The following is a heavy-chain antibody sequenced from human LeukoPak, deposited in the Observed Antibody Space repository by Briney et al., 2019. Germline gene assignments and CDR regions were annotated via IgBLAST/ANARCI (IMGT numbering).Heavy chain of an antibody. V-gene: IGHV1-18*01. CDR3: ARDRGESFRWLHHKDWFDP. CDR1: GYTFTSYG. Sequence: GASVKVSCKASGYTFTSYGISWVRQAPGQGLEWMGWISAYNGNTNYAQKLQGRVTMTTDTSTSTAYMELRSLRSDDTAVYYCARDRGESFRWLHHKDWFDPWGQGTLVTVSS. D-gene: IGHD6-19*01. J-gene: IGHJ5*02. CDR2: ISAYNGNT.